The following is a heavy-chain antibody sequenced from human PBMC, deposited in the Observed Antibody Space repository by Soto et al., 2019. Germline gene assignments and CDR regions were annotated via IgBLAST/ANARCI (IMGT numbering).Heavy chain of an antibody. CDR3: RVGFAD. CDR1: GFNFSAYG. Sequence: QVQLVESGGGVVQPGRSLRLSCAASGFNFSAYGMHWVRQAPGTGLELVALLSFDASKKYYADSVKGRFTISRDTSRNTLYLQMNSLRVEDTAFYYCRVGFADWGQGTRVTVSS. J-gene: IGHJ4*02. CDR2: LSFDASKK. V-gene: IGHV3-30*03. D-gene: IGHD1-26*01.